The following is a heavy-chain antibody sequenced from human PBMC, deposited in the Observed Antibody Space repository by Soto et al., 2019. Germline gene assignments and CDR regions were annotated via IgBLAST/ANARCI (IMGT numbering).Heavy chain of an antibody. CDR1: GYSFTSHW. D-gene: IGHD6-13*01. CDR2: IYPGNSDT. V-gene: IGHV5-51*01. J-gene: IGHJ3*01. Sequence: GESLKISCKGSGYSFTSHWIGWVRQMPGKGLEWMGLIYPGNSDTRYSPSCQGQVTISADNSITTAYLQWSSLKASDTAMYYCARQFHLGIGTPGSFPFDVWGQGTKVTVSS. CDR3: ARQFHLGIGTPGSFPFDV.